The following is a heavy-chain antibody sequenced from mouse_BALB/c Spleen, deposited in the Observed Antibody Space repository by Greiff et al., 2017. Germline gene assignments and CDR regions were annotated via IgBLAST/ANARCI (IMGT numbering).Heavy chain of an antibody. Sequence: VQGVESGPGLVAPSQSLSITCTVSGFSLTSYGVHWVRQPPGKGLEWLGVIWAGGSTNYNSALMSRLSISKDNSKSQVFLKMNSLQTDDTAMYYCARDDGFHAMDYWGQGTSVTVSS. CDR3: ARDDGFHAMDY. D-gene: IGHD2-3*01. CDR2: IWAGGST. V-gene: IGHV2-9*02. J-gene: IGHJ4*01. CDR1: GFSLTSYG.